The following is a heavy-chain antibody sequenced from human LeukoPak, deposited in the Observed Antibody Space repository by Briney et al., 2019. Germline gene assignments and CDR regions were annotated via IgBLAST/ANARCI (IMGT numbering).Heavy chain of an antibody. CDR3: ARDPAAQPYWFFDL. V-gene: IGHV4-59*11. CDR1: GGSFNTHY. J-gene: IGHJ2*01. Sequence: TSETLSLTCTVSGGSFNTHYWNWIRQPPGKGLEWIGYIYYSGSTNYNPSLKSRVTISVDMSKNEFSLKLNSVTAADTAVYYCARDPAAQPYWFFDLWGRGTLVTVSS. D-gene: IGHD2-15*01. CDR2: IYYSGST.